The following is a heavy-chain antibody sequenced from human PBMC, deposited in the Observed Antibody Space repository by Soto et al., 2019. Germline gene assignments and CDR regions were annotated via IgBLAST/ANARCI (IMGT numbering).Heavy chain of an antibody. Sequence: LSLTCTVSRGSISSSRYYWGWIRQPPGKGLEWIGSIYYSGSTYYNPSLKSRVTISVDTSKNQFSLKLSSVTAADTAVYYCERLNGIAVAPTFDPWGQGTLVTVSS. CDR3: ERLNGIAVAPTFDP. D-gene: IGHD6-19*01. J-gene: IGHJ5*02. V-gene: IGHV4-39*01. CDR2: IYYSGST. CDR1: RGSISSSRYY.